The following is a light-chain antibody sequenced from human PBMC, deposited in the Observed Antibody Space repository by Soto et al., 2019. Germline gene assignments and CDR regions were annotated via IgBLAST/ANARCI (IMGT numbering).Light chain of an antibody. CDR3: AAWDDSLSGSV. CDR1: SSNIGSNY. Sequence: SVLTQPPSASGTPRQRVTIYCSGKSSNIGSNYVYWYQQLPGTAPKLLIYRNNQRPSGVPDRFSGSKSGTSASLAISGLRSEDEADYYCAAWDDSLSGSVFGTGTKVTVL. CDR2: RNN. V-gene: IGLV1-47*01. J-gene: IGLJ1*01.